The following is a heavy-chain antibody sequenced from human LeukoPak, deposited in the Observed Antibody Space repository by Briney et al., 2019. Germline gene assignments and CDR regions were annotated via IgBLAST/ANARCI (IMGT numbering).Heavy chain of an antibody. CDR3: AKDRDRPYSSSWYSDY. J-gene: IGHJ4*02. Sequence: GGSLRLSCAASGFTFSSYAMSWVRQAPGKGLEWVSAISGSGGSTYYADSVKGRFTISRDNSKNTRYLQMNSLRAEDTAVYYCAKDRDRPYSSSWYSDYWGQGTLVTVSS. D-gene: IGHD6-13*01. V-gene: IGHV3-23*01. CDR2: ISGSGGST. CDR1: GFTFSSYA.